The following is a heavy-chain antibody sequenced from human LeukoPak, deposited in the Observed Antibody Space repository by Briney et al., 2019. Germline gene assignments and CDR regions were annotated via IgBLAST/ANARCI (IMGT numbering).Heavy chain of an antibody. J-gene: IGHJ3*02. CDR3: ARSGYCSSTSCSSAFVI. Sequence: SETLSLTCAVYGGSFSGYYWSWIRQPPGKGLEWIGEINHSGSTNYNPSLKSRVTISVDTSKNQFSLKLSSVTAADTAVYYCARSGYCSSTSCSSAFVIWGQGTMVTVSS. CDR1: GGSFSGYY. CDR2: INHSGST. D-gene: IGHD2-2*03. V-gene: IGHV4-34*01.